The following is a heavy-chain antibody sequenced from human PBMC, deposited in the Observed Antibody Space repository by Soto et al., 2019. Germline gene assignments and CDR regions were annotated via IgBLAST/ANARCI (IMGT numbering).Heavy chain of an antibody. D-gene: IGHD2-2*02. CDR2: ISYDGSNK. J-gene: IGHJ4*02. V-gene: IGHV3-30*18. Sequence: QVRLVESGGGVVQPGRSLRLSCAALGFAFSSYDMHWVRQAPGKGLEWVGVISYDGSNKYYSDSVKGRFTISRDNSKRTLYLQMKSLRTEDTAVYYCAKEPIPAAVPSFDSWGQGALVTVSS. CDR1: GFAFSSYD. CDR3: AKEPIPAAVPSFDS.